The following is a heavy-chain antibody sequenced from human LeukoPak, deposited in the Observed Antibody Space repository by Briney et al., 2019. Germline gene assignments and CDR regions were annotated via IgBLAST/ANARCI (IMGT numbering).Heavy chain of an antibody. CDR3: ATERLGIFEF. CDR1: TFTFSDDY. Sequence: GGSLRLSCTASTFTFSDDYMGWIRQASGKGPEWVSSILPGSSYEFCADSVEGRFTISRDDAKTSVYLQMNNLRVDDTAVYYCATERLGIFEFWGQGSLVTVSS. J-gene: IGHJ4*02. CDR2: ILPGSSYE. D-gene: IGHD3-3*01. V-gene: IGHV3-11*05.